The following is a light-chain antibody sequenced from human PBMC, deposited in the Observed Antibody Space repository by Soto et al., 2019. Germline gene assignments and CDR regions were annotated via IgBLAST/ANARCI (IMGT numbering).Light chain of an antibody. CDR2: EVT. CDR3: SSYAGSNNFD. V-gene: IGLV2-8*01. J-gene: IGLJ1*01. Sequence: QSALTQPPSASGFPGQSVSISCTGPSSDVGYYDYVSWYQQHPGKAPKLVIYEVTKRPSGVPDRVSASKSGNTASLTVSGLRAEDEADYYCSSYAGSNNFDFGSGTKVTVL. CDR1: SSDVGYYDY.